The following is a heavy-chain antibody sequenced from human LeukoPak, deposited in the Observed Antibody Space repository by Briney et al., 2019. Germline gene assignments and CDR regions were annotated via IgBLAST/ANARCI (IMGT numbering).Heavy chain of an antibody. CDR2: ISGSGGST. CDR1: GFTSSSYA. J-gene: IGHJ6*02. D-gene: IGHD3-10*01. CDR3: AKALARFGELPLPYGMDV. Sequence: GGSLRLSCAASGFTSSSYAMSWVRQAPGKGLEWVSAISGSGGSTYYADSVKGRFTISRDNSKNTLYLQMNSLRAEDTAVYYCAKALARFGELPLPYGMDVWGQGTTVTVSS. V-gene: IGHV3-23*01.